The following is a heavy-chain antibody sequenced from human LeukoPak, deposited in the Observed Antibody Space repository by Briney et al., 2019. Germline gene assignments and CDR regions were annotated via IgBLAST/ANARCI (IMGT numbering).Heavy chain of an antibody. D-gene: IGHD3-16*01. CDR3: ARDGDSITFEEYYFDY. J-gene: IGHJ4*02. CDR2: MSGSGGNT. V-gene: IGHV3-23*01. Sequence: GGSLRLSCAASGFTFTNYAMTWVRQAPGKGLEWVSAMSGSGGNTYYADSVKGRFTISRDNSKNTLYLQMNSLRVEDTAVYYCARDGDSITFEEYYFDYWGQGTLVTVSS. CDR1: GFTFTNYA.